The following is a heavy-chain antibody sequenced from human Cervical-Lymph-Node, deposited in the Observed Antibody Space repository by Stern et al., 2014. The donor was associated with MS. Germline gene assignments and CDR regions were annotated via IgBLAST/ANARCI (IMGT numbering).Heavy chain of an antibody. CDR3: AHSLAVTPRGWFDY. J-gene: IGHJ4*02. CDR2: IYWDGDE. Sequence: QVTLKESGPTLVKPTETLTLTCSFSGSSVNSKTVGVGWIRQPPGKALEWLALIYWDGDERYSPSLKSRLTITKDTSKNQVVLTMTNMDPVDTATYYCAHSLAVTPRGWFDYWGQGTLVTVSS. CDR1: GSSVNSKTVG. V-gene: IGHV2-5*02.